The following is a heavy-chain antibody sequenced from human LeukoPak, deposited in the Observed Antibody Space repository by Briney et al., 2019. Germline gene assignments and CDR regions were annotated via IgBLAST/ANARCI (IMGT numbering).Heavy chain of an antibody. CDR2: INTNTGNP. Sequence: ASVKVSCTASGYTFTSYAMNWVRQAPGQGLEWMGWINTNTGNPTYAQGFTGRFVFSLDTSVSTAYLQISSLKAEDTAVYYCARDRVIRYSSGWYAEPQNWFDPWGQGTLVAVSS. V-gene: IGHV7-4-1*02. J-gene: IGHJ5*02. CDR3: ARDRVIRYSSGWYAEPQNWFDP. D-gene: IGHD6-19*01. CDR1: GYTFTSYA.